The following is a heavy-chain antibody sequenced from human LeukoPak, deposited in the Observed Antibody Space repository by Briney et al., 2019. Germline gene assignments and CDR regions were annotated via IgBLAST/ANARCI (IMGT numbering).Heavy chain of an antibody. CDR2: ISSSSSYT. CDR1: GFTFSGYY. Sequence: GGSLRLSCAASGFTFSGYYMSWIRQAPGKGLEWVSYISSSSSYTNYADSVKGRFTISRDNAKNSLYLQLNSLTDEDTAVYYCARDLKGSAWYVDYWGQGTLVTVSS. CDR3: ARDLKGSAWYVDY. V-gene: IGHV3-11*05. J-gene: IGHJ4*02. D-gene: IGHD6-19*01.